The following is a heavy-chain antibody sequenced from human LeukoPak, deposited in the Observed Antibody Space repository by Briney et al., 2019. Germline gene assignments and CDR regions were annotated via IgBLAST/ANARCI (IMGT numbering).Heavy chain of an antibody. Sequence: PSETLSLTCTVSGYSISSGYYWGWIRQPPGKGLEWIGSIYHSGSTYYNPSLKSRVTISVDTSKNQFSLKLSSVTAADTAVYYCARLQLWLGYFDYWGQGTLVTVPS. D-gene: IGHD5-18*01. V-gene: IGHV4-38-2*02. CDR1: GYSISSGYY. J-gene: IGHJ4*02. CDR2: IYHSGST. CDR3: ARLQLWLGYFDY.